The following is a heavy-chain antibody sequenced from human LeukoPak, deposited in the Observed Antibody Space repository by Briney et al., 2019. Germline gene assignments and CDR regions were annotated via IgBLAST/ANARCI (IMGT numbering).Heavy chain of an antibody. Sequence: GASVKVSCKASGYTFTGNYIHWVRQAPGQGLEWLGRINTLSGGTNYAQQFQGRVTMTRDTSISTAYMELSSLRSDATAMYYCARDSVDKGFDIWGQGTMVTVSS. J-gene: IGHJ3*02. V-gene: IGHV1-2*02. CDR3: ARDSVDKGFDI. CDR1: GYTFTGNY. CDR2: INTLSGGT.